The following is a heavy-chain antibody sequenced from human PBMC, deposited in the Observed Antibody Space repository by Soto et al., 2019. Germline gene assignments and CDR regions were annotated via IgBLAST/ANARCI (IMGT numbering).Heavy chain of an antibody. J-gene: IGHJ5*02. D-gene: IGHD6-13*01. CDR2: MNPNSGNT. CDR1: GYTFTSYY. CDR3: AICRHIIGYSSSWDNRRQTP. Sequence: ASVNVSFKASGYTFTSYYINWVRQATGQWLELMGWMNPNSGNTGYAQKFQGRVTMTRNTSLSTAYMELSSLRSEDTAVYYCAICRHIIGYSSSWDNRRQTPWGQGTLVHVSS. V-gene: IGHV1-8*01.